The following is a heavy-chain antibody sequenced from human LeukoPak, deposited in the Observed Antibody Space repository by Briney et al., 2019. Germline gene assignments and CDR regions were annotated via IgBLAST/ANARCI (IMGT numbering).Heavy chain of an antibody. J-gene: IGHJ4*02. V-gene: IGHV1-46*01. CDR3: ARDLFAYDSTDVY. Sequence: GASVKVSCKASGYTFTSYYMHWGRQAPGQGLEWMGIINPSGGSTSYAQKFQGRVTMTRDTSTSTVYMKLSSLRSEDTAVYYCARDLFAYDSTDVYWGQGTLVTVSS. CDR1: GYTFTSYY. D-gene: IGHD3-22*01. CDR2: INPSGGST.